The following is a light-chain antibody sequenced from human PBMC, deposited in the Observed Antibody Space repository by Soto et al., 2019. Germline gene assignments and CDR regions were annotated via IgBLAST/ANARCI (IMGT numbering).Light chain of an antibody. J-gene: IGKJ2*01. CDR3: QHYSSYPYT. CDR2: KAS. Sequence: DIQMTQSPSTLSASVGDRVTITCRASQSISNWLAWYQQKPGKAPKLLIYKASTLESGVTSRFSGSGSGTELTLTISSLQPDDFATDYCQHYSSYPYTFGQGSKLEIK. CDR1: QSISNW. V-gene: IGKV1-5*03.